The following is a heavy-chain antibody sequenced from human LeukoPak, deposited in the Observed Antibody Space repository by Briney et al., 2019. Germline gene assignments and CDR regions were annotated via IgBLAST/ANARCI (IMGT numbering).Heavy chain of an antibody. CDR3: ARAFGSGSYLAFDI. CDR2: ISYDGSNK. CDR1: GFTFSSYA. D-gene: IGHD3-10*01. Sequence: PGGSLRLSCAASGFTFSSYAMHWVRQAPGKGLEWVAVISYDGSNKYYADSVKGRFTISRDNSKNTLYLQMNSLRAEDTAVYYCARAFGSGSYLAFDIWGQGQWSPSLQ. J-gene: IGHJ3*02. V-gene: IGHV3-30-3*01.